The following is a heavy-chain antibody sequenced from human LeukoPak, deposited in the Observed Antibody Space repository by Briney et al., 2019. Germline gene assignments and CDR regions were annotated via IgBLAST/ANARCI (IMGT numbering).Heavy chain of an antibody. D-gene: IGHD2-2*01. CDR1: GFTVSRNY. CDR2: IYSGGST. V-gene: IGHV3-53*04. Sequence: GGSLRLSCAASGFTVSRNYMSWVRQAPGKGLEGVSVIYSGGSTYYADSVKGRFTISRHNPKNTVFLQMNSLRPEDTAVYYCARLRAPASFAFDLWGQGTMVTVSS. CDR3: ARLRAPASFAFDL. J-gene: IGHJ3*01.